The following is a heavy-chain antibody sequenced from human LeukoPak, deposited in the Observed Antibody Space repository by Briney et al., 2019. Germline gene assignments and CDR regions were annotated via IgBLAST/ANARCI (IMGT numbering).Heavy chain of an antibody. J-gene: IGHJ5*02. CDR2: INHSGST. CDR1: GGSFSGYY. Sequence: SETLSLTCAVYGGSFSGYYWSWIRQPPGKGLEWIGEINHSGSTNYNPSLKSRVTISVDTSKNQFSLKLSSVTAADTAVYYCARGRGAAAGIGVRSWFDPWGQGTQVTVSS. V-gene: IGHV4-34*01. CDR3: ARGRGAAAGIGVRSWFDP. D-gene: IGHD6-13*01.